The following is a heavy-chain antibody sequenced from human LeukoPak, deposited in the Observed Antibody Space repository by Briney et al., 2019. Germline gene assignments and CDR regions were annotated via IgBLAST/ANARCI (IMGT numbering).Heavy chain of an antibody. J-gene: IGHJ4*02. CDR1: GFMFNGYS. CDR3: ARWGLGPSFDY. D-gene: IGHD1-26*01. V-gene: IGHV3-21*05. Sequence: GGSLRLSCAASGFMFNGYSLTWVRQAPGKGLEWISYISAGSDYIYYTDSVKGRFTISRDNAKNSLYLQLNSLRVEDTAVYYCARWGLGPSFDYWGRGALVTVSS. CDR2: ISAGSDYI.